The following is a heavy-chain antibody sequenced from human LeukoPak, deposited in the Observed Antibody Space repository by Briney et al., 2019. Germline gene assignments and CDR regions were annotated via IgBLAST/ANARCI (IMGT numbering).Heavy chain of an antibody. CDR2: ISSGSSYI. CDR3: ATAPPTYTTSSPPWFDR. J-gene: IGHJ5*02. CDR1: GFTFSSYS. Sequence: GGSLRLSCAASGFTFSSYSMNRVRQAPGKGLEWVSSISSGSSYIYYADSAKGRFTISRDKAKNSLYLQMSSLRAEDTAVYYCATAPPTYTTSSPPWFDRWGQGTLVTVSS. D-gene: IGHD6-6*01. V-gene: IGHV3-21*01.